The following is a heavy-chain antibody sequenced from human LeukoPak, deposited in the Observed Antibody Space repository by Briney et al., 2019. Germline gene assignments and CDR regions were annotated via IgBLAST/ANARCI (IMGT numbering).Heavy chain of an antibody. V-gene: IGHV4-59*08. CDR3: ASTPYSGYDYYYYGMDV. D-gene: IGHD5-12*01. CDR1: GGPISSYY. CDR2: IYYSGST. J-gene: IGHJ6*02. Sequence: SETLSLTCTVSGGPISSYYWSWIRQPPGKGLEWIGYIYYSGSTNYNPSLKSRVTISVDTSKNQFSLKLSSVTAADTAVYYCASTPYSGYDYYYYGMDVWGQGTTVTVSS.